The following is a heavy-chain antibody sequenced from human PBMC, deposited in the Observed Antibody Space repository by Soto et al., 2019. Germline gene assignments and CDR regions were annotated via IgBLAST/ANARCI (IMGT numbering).Heavy chain of an antibody. J-gene: IGHJ5*02. CDR3: ARDAGSNDNWFDP. CDR2: IYYTGRA. D-gene: IGHD6-13*01. Sequence: LSLPCTASGGSISSGGYYWSWIRQHPGKGLEWIGYIYYTGRAYYNPSLESRLTMSVDRSTNQFSLKLSAVTAADTAIYYCARDAGSNDNWFDPWGQGTLVTVSS. CDR1: GGSISSGGYY. V-gene: IGHV4-31*03.